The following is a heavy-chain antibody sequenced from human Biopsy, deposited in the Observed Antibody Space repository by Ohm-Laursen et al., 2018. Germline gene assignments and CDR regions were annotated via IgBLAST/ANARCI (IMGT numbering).Heavy chain of an antibody. D-gene: IGHD6-13*01. CDR1: AYTLTDYY. V-gene: IGHV1-2*02. J-gene: IGHJ3*02. CDR3: ARVGFSSTWPPDRHDAFDI. Sequence: ASVKVSCKASAYTLTDYYLHWVRQAPGQGLEWMGWINPDSGGTNYAQKFQGRVTMARDTSISTVQMELSSLRSDDTAVYYCARVGFSSTWPPDRHDAFDIWGQGTMVTVSS. CDR2: INPDSGGT.